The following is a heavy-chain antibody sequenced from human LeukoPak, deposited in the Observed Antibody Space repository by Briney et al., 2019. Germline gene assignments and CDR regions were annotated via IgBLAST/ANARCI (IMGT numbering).Heavy chain of an antibody. J-gene: IGHJ6*02. D-gene: IGHD3-10*01. CDR3: ARDYGSGMDV. Sequence: GGSLRLSCAASGMTFSSYGMHWVRQAPGKGLECVALIWYDGSNKYYADSVKRRSTISRDNSKNLLNLQMNGLTAEDTAVYYCARDYGSGMDVWGQGTTVTVSS. CDR2: IWYDGSNK. CDR1: GMTFSSYG. V-gene: IGHV3-33*01.